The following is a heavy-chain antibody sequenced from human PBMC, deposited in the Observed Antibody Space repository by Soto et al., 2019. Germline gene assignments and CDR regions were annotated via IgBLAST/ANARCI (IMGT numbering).Heavy chain of an antibody. D-gene: IGHD2-21*02. V-gene: IGHV2-5*02. CDR1: AFSLSTGGVG. J-gene: IGHJ6*02. CDR3: IQSRCGGDCLQAYASYYYYGMDV. CDR2: IYWDDDK. Sequence: QITLKESGPTLVKPTQTLTLTCTFSAFSLSTGGVGVGWIRQPPGKALEWLALIYWDDDKRYSPSLRSRLTIPKDTSKHQVVLTMTNMDPVDTATYYCIQSRCGGDCLQAYASYYYYGMDVWGQGTTVTVSS.